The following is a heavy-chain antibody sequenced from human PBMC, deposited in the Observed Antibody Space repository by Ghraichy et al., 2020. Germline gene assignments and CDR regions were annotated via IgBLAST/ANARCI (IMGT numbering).Heavy chain of an antibody. V-gene: IGHV3-33*01. J-gene: IGHJ6*02. CDR2: IWYDGRSK. CDR1: GFTFNYYG. Sequence: LTCAASGFTFNYYGMHWVRQAPGKGLEWVAFIWYDGRSKYYADSVKGRFAISRDNSRNTLYLQMDSLRAEDTAVYYCARDLEVAAIRGYRGMDVWGQGTTVTVSS. D-gene: IGHD2-2*02. CDR3: ARDLEVAAIRGYRGMDV.